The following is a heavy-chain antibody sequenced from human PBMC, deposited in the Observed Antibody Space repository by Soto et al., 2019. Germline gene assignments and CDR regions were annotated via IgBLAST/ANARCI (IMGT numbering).Heavy chain of an antibody. Sequence: QVQLQESGPGLVKPSQTLSLTCTVSGGSISSGGYYWSWIRRHPGKGLEWIGYIYYSGSTYYNPSLKSRVTISVDTSKNQFSLKLSSVTAADTAVYYCAKSYSGSWSEYFQHWGQGTLVTVSS. D-gene: IGHD6-13*01. J-gene: IGHJ1*01. CDR3: AKSYSGSWSEYFQH. CDR2: IYYSGST. V-gene: IGHV4-31*03. CDR1: GGSISSGGYY.